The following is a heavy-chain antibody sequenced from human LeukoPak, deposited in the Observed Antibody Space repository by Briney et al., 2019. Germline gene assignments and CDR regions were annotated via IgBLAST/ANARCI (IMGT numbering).Heavy chain of an antibody. CDR1: GYTFTSYG. CDR3: ARDSWDYYGSGSYDPSDLIDY. J-gene: IGHJ4*02. CDR2: ISAYNDNT. V-gene: IGHV1-18*01. Sequence: GASVKVSCKASGYTFTSYGISWVRQAPGQGLEWMGWISAYNDNTNYAQKLQGRVTMTTDTSTSTAYMELRSLRSDDTAVYYCARDSWDYYGSGSYDPSDLIDYWGQGTLVTVSS. D-gene: IGHD3-10*01.